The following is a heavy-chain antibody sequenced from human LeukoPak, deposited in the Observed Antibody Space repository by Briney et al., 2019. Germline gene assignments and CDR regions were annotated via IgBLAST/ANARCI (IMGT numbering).Heavy chain of an antibody. CDR2: IYSGGST. CDR1: KFTVSSNY. Sequence: GGSLRLSCAASKFTVSSNYMSWVRQAPGKGLEWVSVIYSGGSTYYADSVKGRFTISRDNSKNTLYLQMNSLRAEDTAVYYCARVRDGFGEYYYYYYMDVWGKGTTVTISS. V-gene: IGHV3-66*01. J-gene: IGHJ6*03. D-gene: IGHD3-10*01. CDR3: ARVRDGFGEYYYYYYMDV.